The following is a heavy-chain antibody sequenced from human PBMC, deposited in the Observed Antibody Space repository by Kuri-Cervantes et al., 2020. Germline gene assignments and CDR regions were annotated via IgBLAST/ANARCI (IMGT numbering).Heavy chain of an antibody. Sequence: GESLKISCAASEFTFSNYGMHWVRQAPGKGLEWVAVISYDGSNKYYADSVKGRFTISRDNSKNTLYLQMNSLRAEDTAVYYCAKGDTAMAFLVDYWGQGTLVTVSS. CDR1: EFTFSNYG. CDR3: AKGDTAMAFLVDY. V-gene: IGHV3-30*18. D-gene: IGHD5-18*01. CDR2: ISYDGSNK. J-gene: IGHJ4*02.